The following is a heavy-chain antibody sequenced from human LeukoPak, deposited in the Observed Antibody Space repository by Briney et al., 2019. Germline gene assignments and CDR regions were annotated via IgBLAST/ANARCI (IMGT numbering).Heavy chain of an antibody. V-gene: IGHV4-30-2*01. CDR1: GGSISSGGYS. CDR2: IYHSGST. Sequence: SETLSLTCAVSGGSISSGGYSWSWIRQPPGKGLEWIGYIYHSGSTYYNPSLKSRVTISVDRSKNQFSLKLSSVTAADTAVYYCARGGGYCTNGVCSYYFDYWGQGTLVTVSS. J-gene: IGHJ4*02. CDR3: ARGGGYCTNGVCSYYFDY. D-gene: IGHD2-8*01.